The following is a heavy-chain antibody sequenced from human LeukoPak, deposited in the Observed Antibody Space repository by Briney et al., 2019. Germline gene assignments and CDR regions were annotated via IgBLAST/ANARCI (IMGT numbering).Heavy chain of an antibody. CDR2: ISAYNGNT. Sequence: ASVKVSCKTSGYTFTNYGISWVRQAPGQGLEYMGWISAYNGNTNYAQKLQGRVTMTTDTSTSTAYMELRSLGSDDTAVYYCARAESGWYPHDAFDIWGQGTMVTVSS. J-gene: IGHJ3*02. CDR1: GYTFTNYG. D-gene: IGHD6-19*01. V-gene: IGHV1-18*04. CDR3: ARAESGWYPHDAFDI.